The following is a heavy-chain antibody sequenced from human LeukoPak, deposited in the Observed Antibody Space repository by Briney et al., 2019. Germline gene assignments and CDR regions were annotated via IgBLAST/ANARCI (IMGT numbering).Heavy chain of an antibody. V-gene: IGHV1-2*02. Sequence: ASVKVPCKASGYTFTGYYMHGVRPAPGQGLDWMGWINPNSGGTNYAQKFQGRVTMTRDTSISTAYMELSRLRSDDTAVYCCARSRPLQWLDYWGQGTLVTVSS. CDR3: ARSRPLQWLDY. CDR1: GYTFTGYY. CDR2: INPNSGGT. J-gene: IGHJ4*02. D-gene: IGHD6-19*01.